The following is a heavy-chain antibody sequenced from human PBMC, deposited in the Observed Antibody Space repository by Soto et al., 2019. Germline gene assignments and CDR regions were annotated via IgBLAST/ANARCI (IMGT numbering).Heavy chain of an antibody. Sequence: PSETLSLTCTVSGGSISSSSYYWGWIRQPPGKGLEWIGSIYYSGSTYYNTSLKSRVTISVDTSKNQFSLKLSSVTAADTAVFYCLRFWPPPYSDALTDYTDAFDYWGQGTLVT. CDR1: GGSISSSSYY. J-gene: IGHJ4*02. CDR3: LRFWPPPYSDALTDYTDAFDY. CDR2: IYYSGST. D-gene: IGHD3-9*01. V-gene: IGHV4-39*01.